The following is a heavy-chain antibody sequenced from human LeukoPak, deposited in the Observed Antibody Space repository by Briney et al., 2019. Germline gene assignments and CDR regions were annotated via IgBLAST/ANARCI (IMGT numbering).Heavy chain of an antibody. V-gene: IGHV3-9*03. Sequence: GGPLRLSCAASGFTFDDYAMHWVRQAPGKGLESVSGISWNSGSIGYADSVKGRFTISRDNAKNSLYLQMNSLRAEDMALYYCAKDTAPFYDSSGFRAFDIWGQGTMVTVSS. J-gene: IGHJ3*02. CDR1: GFTFDDYA. D-gene: IGHD3-22*01. CDR2: ISWNSGSI. CDR3: AKDTAPFYDSSGFRAFDI.